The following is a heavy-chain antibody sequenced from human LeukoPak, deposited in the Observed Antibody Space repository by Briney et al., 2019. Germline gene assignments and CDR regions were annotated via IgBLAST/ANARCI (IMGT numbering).Heavy chain of an antibody. Sequence: SETLSLTCTVSGGSITTYYWSWIRQPPGKGLEWIGYIYYSGSTNYSPSLNSRVTISVDTSKNQFSLKLSSVTAADTAVYYCARGSTVVTLDYWGQGTLVTVSS. CDR1: GGSITTYY. D-gene: IGHD4-23*01. J-gene: IGHJ4*02. CDR2: IYYSGST. CDR3: ARGSTVVTLDY. V-gene: IGHV4-59*01.